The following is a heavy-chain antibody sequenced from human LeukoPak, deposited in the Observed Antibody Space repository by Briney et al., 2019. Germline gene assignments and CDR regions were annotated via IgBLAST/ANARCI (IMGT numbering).Heavy chain of an antibody. Sequence: SETLSLTCAVYGGSLSGYYWTWIRQSPEKGLEWIGEINHNGNTNYNPSFKSRVTISLDTSMNQFSLKLTSVTAADTAVYYCARRWSLVRGYIRNWFDPWGQGTLVTVSS. CDR1: GGSLSGYY. V-gene: IGHV4-34*01. CDR3: ARRWSLVRGYIRNWFDP. CDR2: INHNGNT. J-gene: IGHJ5*02. D-gene: IGHD3-10*01.